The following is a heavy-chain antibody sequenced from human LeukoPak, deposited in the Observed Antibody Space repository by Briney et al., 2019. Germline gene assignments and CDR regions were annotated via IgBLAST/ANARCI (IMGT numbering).Heavy chain of an antibody. CDR2: IIPIFGTA. CDR1: GGTFSSYG. J-gene: IGHJ6*03. V-gene: IGHV1-69*06. D-gene: IGHD3-9*01. Sequence: GASVKVSCKASGGTFSSYGINWVRQAPGQGLEWMGGIIPIFGTADYAQNFQGRVTITADKSTSTAYMELSRLRSDDTAVYYCARDAHRLGLYYYMDVWGKGTTVTVSS. CDR3: ARDAHRLGLYYYMDV.